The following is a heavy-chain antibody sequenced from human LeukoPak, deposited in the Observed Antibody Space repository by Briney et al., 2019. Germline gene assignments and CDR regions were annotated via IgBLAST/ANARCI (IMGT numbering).Heavy chain of an antibody. V-gene: IGHV1-2*06. Sequence: ASVKVSCKASGYTFTGYYMHWVREAPGQGLEWMGRINPNSGGTNYAQKFQGRVTMTRDTSISTAYMELSRLRSDDTAVYYCARGSRRYSSSWYRVCWGQGTLVTVSS. CDR2: INPNSGGT. J-gene: IGHJ4*02. CDR3: ARGSRRYSSSWYRVC. CDR1: GYTFTGYY. D-gene: IGHD6-13*01.